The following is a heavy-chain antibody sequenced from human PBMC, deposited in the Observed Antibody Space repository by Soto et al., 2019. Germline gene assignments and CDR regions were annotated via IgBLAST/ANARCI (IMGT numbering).Heavy chain of an antibody. V-gene: IGHV4-61*01. CDR2: IYYSGST. D-gene: IGHD2-21*02. J-gene: IGHJ6*02. Sequence: SETLSLTCTVSGASVSGPTYYWNWIRQRPGKGLEWIGYIYYSGSTHCNPSLKSRVTISVDTSKNQFSLKLSPVTAADTAVYFCARRMVTGDATGGMDVWGQGTTVTVSS. CDR1: GASVSGPTYY. CDR3: ARRMVTGDATGGMDV.